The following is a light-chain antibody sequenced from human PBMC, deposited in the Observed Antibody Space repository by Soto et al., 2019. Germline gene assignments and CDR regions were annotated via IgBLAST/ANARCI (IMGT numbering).Light chain of an antibody. CDR2: GAS. CDR1: QSVPNNY. V-gene: IGKV3-20*01. CDR3: HQYGNSYT. Sequence: EILLTQSPFTRSLSPGERATLSCRASQSVPNNYLAWYQQKAGQAPRFVIYGASARASGIPDRFSGSGSGTDFTLTISRLEPEDLAVYYCHQYGNSYTFGQGTKVDI. J-gene: IGKJ2*01.